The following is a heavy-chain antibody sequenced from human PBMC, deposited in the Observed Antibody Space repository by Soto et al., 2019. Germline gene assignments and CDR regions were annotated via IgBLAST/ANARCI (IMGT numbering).Heavy chain of an antibody. CDR1: GYTFTSYD. CDR3: ARGDYDFWSGYSRPYYYYGMDV. CDR2: MNPNSGNT. V-gene: IGHV1-8*01. D-gene: IGHD3-3*01. J-gene: IGHJ6*02. Sequence: QVQLVQSGAEVKKPGASVKVSCKASGYTFTSYDINWVRQATGQGLEWMGWMNPNSGNTGYAQKIQGRVTMTRNTSISTAYMELSSLRSADTAVYYCARGDYDFWSGYSRPYYYYGMDVWGQGTTVTVSS.